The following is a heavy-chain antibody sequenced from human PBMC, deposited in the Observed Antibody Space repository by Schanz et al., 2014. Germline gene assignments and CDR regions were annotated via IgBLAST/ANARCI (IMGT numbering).Heavy chain of an antibody. V-gene: IGHV3-7*01. J-gene: IGHJ4*02. CDR1: EFTFSTDA. Sequence: VQLVESGGGVVQPGRSLRLSCAASEFTFSTDAMSWVRQAPGKGPEWVANIKHDGSVKDYVDSVEGRFTISRDNAKNSLYLEMNSLRAEDTALYYCARDRRNADLDYWGQGTLXTVSS. CDR2: IKHDGSVK. D-gene: IGHD1-1*01. CDR3: ARDRRNADLDY.